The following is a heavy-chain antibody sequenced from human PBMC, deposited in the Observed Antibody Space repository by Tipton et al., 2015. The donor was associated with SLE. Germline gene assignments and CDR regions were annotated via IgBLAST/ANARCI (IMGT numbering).Heavy chain of an antibody. CDR2: IYYSGST. CDR3: ARDLEEEYDYVWGSDY. V-gene: IGHV4-39*07. J-gene: IGHJ4*02. CDR1: GDSISSSSYY. D-gene: IGHD3-16*01. Sequence: LRLSCTVSGDSISSSSYYWGWIRQPPGKGLEWIGNIYYSGSTYYNPSLKSRVTMSVDTSKNQFSLKLSSVTAADTAVYYCARDLEEEYDYVWGSDYWGQGTLVTVSS.